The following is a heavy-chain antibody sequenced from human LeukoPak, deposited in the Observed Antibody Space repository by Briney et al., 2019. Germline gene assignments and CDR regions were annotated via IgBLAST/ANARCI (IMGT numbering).Heavy chain of an antibody. V-gene: IGHV1-18*04. CDR2: ISAYNGDT. Sequence: ASVKVSCKASGYTFNIYGISWVRQAPGQGLEWMGWISAYNGDTKYAEKLQGRVTMTTDTSTSTAYMELRSLRSDDTAVYCCARDPSNTSGWYVYFDYWGRGTLVTVSS. J-gene: IGHJ4*02. D-gene: IGHD6-19*01. CDR3: ARDPSNTSGWYVYFDY. CDR1: GYTFNIYG.